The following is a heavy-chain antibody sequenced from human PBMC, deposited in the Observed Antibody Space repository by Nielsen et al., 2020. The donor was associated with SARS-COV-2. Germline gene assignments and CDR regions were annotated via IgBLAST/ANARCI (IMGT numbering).Heavy chain of an antibody. V-gene: IGHV5-51*01. CDR2: INPADSET. CDR1: GYSFNNFW. D-gene: IGHD6-13*01. J-gene: IGHJ1*01. Sequence: GESLKISCKASGYSFNNFWIAWVRQLPGKGLQWMGTINPADSETRYSPSFQGQVSISVDKPTTTAYLHWSSLNASDSAMYYCARPLDSTWYAYLHHWGQGTLVSV. CDR3: ARPLDSTWYAYLHH.